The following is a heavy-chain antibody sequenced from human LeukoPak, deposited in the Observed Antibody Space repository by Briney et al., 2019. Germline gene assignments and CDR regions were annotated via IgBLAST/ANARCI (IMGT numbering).Heavy chain of an antibody. CDR1: GFTLSTYT. CDR2: ISSSSNYI. V-gene: IGHV3-21*01. D-gene: IGHD3-10*01. Sequence: GGSLRLSCAASGFTLSTYTMNWVSQAPGKGLEWVSSISSSSNYIYYADSVKGRFTISRDDAKNSLSLQMNSLRAEDTAVYYCARSGIKMVRGVIIKSPYHMDVWGKGTTVTVSS. CDR3: ARSGIKMVRGVIIKSPYHMDV. J-gene: IGHJ6*03.